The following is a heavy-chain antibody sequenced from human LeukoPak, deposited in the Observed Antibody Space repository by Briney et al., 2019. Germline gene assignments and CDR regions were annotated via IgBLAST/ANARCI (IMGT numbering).Heavy chain of an antibody. CDR3: AKGDSSSWPYNWFDP. J-gene: IGHJ5*02. V-gene: IGHV3-23*01. Sequence: GGSLRLSCAASGFTFSSYAMSWVRQAPGKGLEWVSAISGRGGSTYYADSVKGHFTISRDNSKNTLYLQMNSLRAEDTAVYYCAKGDSSSWPYNWFDPWGQGTLVTVSS. D-gene: IGHD6-13*01. CDR2: ISGRGGST. CDR1: GFTFSSYA.